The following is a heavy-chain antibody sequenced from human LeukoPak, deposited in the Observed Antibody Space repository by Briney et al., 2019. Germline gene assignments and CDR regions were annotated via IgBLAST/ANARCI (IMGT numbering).Heavy chain of an antibody. CDR3: ARHSYASSGYPNYFHY. D-gene: IGHD3-22*01. V-gene: IGHV4-59*11. CDR1: VVSISTLY. CDR2: IHYSGST. Sequence: SQTLCLTCRVSVVSISTLYGSWIRQPPGNGLEGSGDIHYSGSTDYTPSITSRVTISVDTSRTQFTLNLNSVTAAATAVYFCARHSYASSGYPNYFHYWGQGTLVSVSS. J-gene: IGHJ4*02.